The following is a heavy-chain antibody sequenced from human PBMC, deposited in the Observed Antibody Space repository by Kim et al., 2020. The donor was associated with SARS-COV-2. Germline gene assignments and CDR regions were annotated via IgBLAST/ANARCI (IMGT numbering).Heavy chain of an antibody. V-gene: IGHV1-2*02. Sequence: ASVKVSCRASGYSFTDNFIHWVRQAPGQDFEWMGWINPPTGNTAYAQKFQGRVTMTRDTSISAAYMELSSLTSDDTALYYCVRDGRVSWFDSCGQGTLVTISS. CDR3: VRDGRVSWFDS. D-gene: IGHD1-1*01. J-gene: IGHJ5*01. CDR1: GYSFTDNF. CDR2: INPPTGNT.